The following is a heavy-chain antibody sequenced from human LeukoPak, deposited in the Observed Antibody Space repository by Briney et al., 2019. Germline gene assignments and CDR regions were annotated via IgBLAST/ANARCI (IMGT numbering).Heavy chain of an antibody. V-gene: IGHV3-30*18. CDR3: AKSIAGSGVHSSGWYVY. Sequence: GGSLRLSCAASGFTFSDYGMHWVRQAPGKGLEWVAVISYDGSNKYYADSVKGRFTISRDNSKNTLYLQMNSLRAEDTALYYCAKSIAGSGVHSSGWYVYWGQGTLVTVSS. J-gene: IGHJ4*02. CDR1: GFTFSDYG. CDR2: ISYDGSNK. D-gene: IGHD6-19*01.